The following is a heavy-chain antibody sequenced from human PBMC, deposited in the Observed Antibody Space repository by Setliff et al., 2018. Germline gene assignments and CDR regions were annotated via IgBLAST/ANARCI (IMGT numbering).Heavy chain of an antibody. CDR2: IIPVLDIT. Sequence: SVKVSCKASGGPLNSYSFSWVRQAPGQGLEWMGRIIPVLDITRYSQKFQGRVTITADKSTGIIYMELSRLRSDDTAVYYCARRGYSKVIDYWGQGTLVTVSS. D-gene: IGHD5-12*01. J-gene: IGHJ4*02. V-gene: IGHV1-69*02. CDR1: GGPLNSYS. CDR3: ARRGYSKVIDY.